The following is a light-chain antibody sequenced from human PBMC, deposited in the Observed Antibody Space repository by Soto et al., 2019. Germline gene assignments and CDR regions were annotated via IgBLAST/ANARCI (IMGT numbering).Light chain of an antibody. CDR2: DNN. CDR3: GTGDSSLSAYV. J-gene: IGLJ1*01. Sequence: QSALTQPPSVSAAPGQKVTISCSGSGSNIGNNYVSWYQQLPGTAPKLLIYDNNKRPSGIPDRFSGSKSGTSATLGITGLQTGDEADYYGGTGDSSLSAYVVGTGTNVTVL. V-gene: IGLV1-51*01. CDR1: GSNIGNNY.